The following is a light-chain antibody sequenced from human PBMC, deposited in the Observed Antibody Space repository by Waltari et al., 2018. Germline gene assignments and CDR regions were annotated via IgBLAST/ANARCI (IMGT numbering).Light chain of an antibody. CDR2: DAS. CDR1: QSVSSY. V-gene: IGKV3-11*01. J-gene: IGKJ5*01. Sequence: SPGERATLSCRASQSVSSYLVWYQQKPGQAPKFLFYDASNRATGVPARFSGSGSGTDFTLTINSLEPEDFAVYYCQQRSNWPITFGQGTRLEIK. CDR3: QQRSNWPIT.